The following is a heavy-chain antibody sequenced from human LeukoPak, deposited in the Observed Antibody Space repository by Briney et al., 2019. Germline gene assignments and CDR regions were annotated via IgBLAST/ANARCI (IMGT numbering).Heavy chain of an antibody. D-gene: IGHD3-3*01. CDR2: ISAYNGNT. V-gene: IGHV1-18*01. Sequence: ASVKVSCKASGYTFTSYGISLVRQAPGQGLEWMGWISAYNGNTNYAQKLQGRVTMTTDTSTSTAYMELRSLRSDDTAVYYCARKRGYDFWSGYPYYYYGMDVWGQGTTVTVSS. CDR3: ARKRGYDFWSGYPYYYYGMDV. J-gene: IGHJ6*02. CDR1: GYTFTSYG.